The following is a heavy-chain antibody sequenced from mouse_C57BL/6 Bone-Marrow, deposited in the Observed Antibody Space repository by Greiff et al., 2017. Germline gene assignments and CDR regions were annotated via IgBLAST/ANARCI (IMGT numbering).Heavy chain of an antibody. V-gene: IGHV1-50*01. D-gene: IGHD2-4*01. CDR3: ARGERMITTVFDY. CDR1: GYTFTSYW. J-gene: IGHJ2*01. CDR2: IDPSDSYT. Sequence: QVQLQQPGAELVKPGASVKLSCKASGYTFTSYWMQWVKQRPGQGLEWIGEIDPSDSYTNYNQKFKGKATLTVDTSSSTAYMQLSSLTSEDSAVYYCARGERMITTVFDYWGQGTTLTVSS.